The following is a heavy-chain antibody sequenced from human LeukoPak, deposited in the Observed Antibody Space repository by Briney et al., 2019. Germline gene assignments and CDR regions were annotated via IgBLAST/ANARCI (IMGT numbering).Heavy chain of an antibody. CDR2: IYYSGST. D-gene: IGHD2-2*01. V-gene: IGHV4-31*03. J-gene: IGHJ6*02. CDR1: GGSISSGGYY. CDR3: ARVPSPALYYGMDV. Sequence: QSSETLSLTCTVSGGSISSGGYYWSWIRQHPGKGLEWIGYIYYSGSTYYNPSLKSRVTISVDTSKNQFSLKLSSVTAADTAVYYCARVPSPALYYGMDVWGQGTTVTVSS.